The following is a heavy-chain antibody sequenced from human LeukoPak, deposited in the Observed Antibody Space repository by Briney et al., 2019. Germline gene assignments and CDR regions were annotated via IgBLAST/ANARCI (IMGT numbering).Heavy chain of an antibody. CDR1: GGSVSSASYY. V-gene: IGHV4-61*01. J-gene: IGHJ4*02. Sequence: SETLSLTCTVSGGSVSSASYYWSWIRQRPGKGLEWIGYIYYSGSTNYNPSLKSRVTISVDTSKSQFSLKLSSVTAADTAVYYCARGGGYSSSWYTLDYWGQGTLVTVSS. D-gene: IGHD6-13*01. CDR3: ARGGGYSSSWYTLDY. CDR2: IYYSGST.